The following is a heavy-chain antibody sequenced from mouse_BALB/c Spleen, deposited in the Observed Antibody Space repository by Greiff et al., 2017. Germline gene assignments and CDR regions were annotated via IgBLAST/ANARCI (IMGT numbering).Heavy chain of an antibody. D-gene: IGHD1-2*01. Sequence: VHVKQSGTVLARPGASVKMSCKASGYSFTSYWMHWVKQRPGQGLEWIGAIYPGYSDTSYNQKFKGKAKLTAVTSASTAYMELSSLTNEDSAVYYCTRSGANYGPFAYWGEGTLVTVSA. V-gene: IGHV1-5*01. J-gene: IGHJ3*01. CDR2: IYPGYSDT. CDR1: GYSFTSYW. CDR3: TRSGANYGPFAY.